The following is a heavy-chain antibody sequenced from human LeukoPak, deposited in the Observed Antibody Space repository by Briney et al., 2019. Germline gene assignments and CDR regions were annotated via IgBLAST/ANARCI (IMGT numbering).Heavy chain of an antibody. CDR1: GGTFSSYA. Sequence: ASVKVSCKASGGTFSSYAISWVRQAPGQGLEWMGRIIPILGIANYAQKFQGRVTITADKSTGTAYMELSSLRSEDTAVYYCARDGSGRDGYNSNYWGQGTLVTVSS. D-gene: IGHD5-24*01. V-gene: IGHV1-69*04. J-gene: IGHJ4*02. CDR3: ARDGSGRDGYNSNY. CDR2: IIPILGIA.